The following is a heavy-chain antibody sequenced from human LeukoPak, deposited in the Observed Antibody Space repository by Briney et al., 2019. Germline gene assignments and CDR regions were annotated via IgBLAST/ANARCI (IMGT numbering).Heavy chain of an antibody. D-gene: IGHD3-16*02. CDR3: ARPLSSSYRYTFDH. V-gene: IGHV4-59*08. CDR1: GGSISGYY. J-gene: IGHJ4*02. Sequence: PSETLSLTCIVSGGSISGYYWSLIRQSPPKGLEWIAYIYNSGNTKYNPSLRSRVTISVDTSKNQLSLKLNSVTAADTAVYYCARPLSSSYRYTFDHWGQGAQVTVSS. CDR2: IYNSGNT.